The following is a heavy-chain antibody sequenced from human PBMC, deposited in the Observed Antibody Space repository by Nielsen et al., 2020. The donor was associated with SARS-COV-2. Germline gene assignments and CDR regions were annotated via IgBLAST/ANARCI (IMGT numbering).Heavy chain of an antibody. Sequence: GSLRLSCAASGFTFSSLWMSWVRQVPGKGLEWVADIKPDGSEKVYVDSVKGRFTISRDNAKNSVDLHMSSLRVDDTAFYHCARDSIIVAAGSGAFDTWGHGTMVTVSS. D-gene: IGHD5-12*01. CDR1: GFTFSSLW. V-gene: IGHV3-7*03. CDR2: IKPDGSEK. J-gene: IGHJ3*02. CDR3: ARDSIIVAAGSGAFDT.